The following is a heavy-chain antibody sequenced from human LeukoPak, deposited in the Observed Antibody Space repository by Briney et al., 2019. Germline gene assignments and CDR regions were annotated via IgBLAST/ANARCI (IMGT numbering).Heavy chain of an antibody. V-gene: IGHV1-2*02. CDR2: INLNSGGT. CDR3: ARTLVVINDAFDI. Sequence: ASVKVSCKATGYTFTGYYMHWVRQAPGQGLEWMGWINLNSGGTNYAKKFHGRVSMTGATSISTAYMEMTMLRSDDTAVYYSARTLVVINDAFDIWGQGTMVTVSS. CDR1: GYTFTGYY. D-gene: IGHD3-22*01. J-gene: IGHJ3*02.